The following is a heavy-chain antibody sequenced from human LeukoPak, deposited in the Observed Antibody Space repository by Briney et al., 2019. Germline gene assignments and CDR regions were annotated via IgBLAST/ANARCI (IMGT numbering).Heavy chain of an antibody. V-gene: IGHV5-51*01. CDR2: IYPGDSDT. Sequence: GESLKISCKVSGYSFTSYCIGWVRQMPGKGLEWMGIIYPGDSDTRYSPSFQGQVTISADKSISTAYLQWSSLKASDTATYYCARHARLRYSYGSPWDYWGQGTLVTVSS. CDR3: ARHARLRYSYGSPWDY. CDR1: GYSFTSYC. D-gene: IGHD5-18*01. J-gene: IGHJ4*02.